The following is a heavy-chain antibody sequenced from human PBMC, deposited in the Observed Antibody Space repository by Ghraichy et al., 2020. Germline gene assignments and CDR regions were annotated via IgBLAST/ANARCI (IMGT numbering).Heavy chain of an antibody. CDR3: VRLAMAGRDIDY. D-gene: IGHD5-18*01. CDR2: IFHRGST. J-gene: IGHJ4*02. Sequence: TLSLTCTVSGGSISSSIYYWGWIRQPPGKRLEWIGSIFHRGSTYYSPSLQSRVTISVDTSKNQFSLRQSSVTAADTAVYYCVRLAMAGRDIDYWGQGILVIVSS. V-gene: IGHV4-39*01. CDR1: GGSISSSIYY.